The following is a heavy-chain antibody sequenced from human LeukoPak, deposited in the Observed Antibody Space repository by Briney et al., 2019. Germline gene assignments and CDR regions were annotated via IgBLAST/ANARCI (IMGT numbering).Heavy chain of an antibody. CDR1: GFTVSSNY. D-gene: IGHD3-3*02. CDR3: AGGRREHYCY. CDR2: IYSGGST. J-gene: IGHJ4*02. Sequence: PGGSLRLSCAAPGFTVSSNYMSWVRQAPGKGLEWVSVIYSGGSTYYADSVKGRFTISRDNSKNTLYLQMNSLRAEDTAVYYCAGGRREHYCYWGQGTLVTVSS. V-gene: IGHV3-53*01.